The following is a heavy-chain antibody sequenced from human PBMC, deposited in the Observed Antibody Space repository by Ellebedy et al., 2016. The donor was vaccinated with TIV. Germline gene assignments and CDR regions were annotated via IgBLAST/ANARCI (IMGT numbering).Heavy chain of an antibody. CDR2: IYKDGRT. V-gene: IGHV3-53*01. D-gene: IGHD1-1*01. Sequence: GGSLRLSCAASGFTVSSNYMSWVRQAPGKGLEWVSIIYKDGRTFYADSLKGRFTISRDNSKNTLFLQMDSLRAEDTAVYYCATGGAANLNDYWGQGTLVTVS. CDR3: ATGGAANLNDY. J-gene: IGHJ4*02. CDR1: GFTVSSNY.